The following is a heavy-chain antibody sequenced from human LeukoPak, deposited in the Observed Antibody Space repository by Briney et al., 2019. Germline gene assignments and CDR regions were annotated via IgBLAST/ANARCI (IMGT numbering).Heavy chain of an antibody. Sequence: GESLKISCKGSGYRFTSYWIGWVRQMPGKGLEWMGIIYSPSFQGQVTISADKSISTAYLQWSSLKASDTAMYYCARQYLYDSSGLDIWGQGTMVTVSS. J-gene: IGHJ3*02. D-gene: IGHD3-22*01. CDR1: GYRFTSYW. CDR3: ARQYLYDSSGLDI. V-gene: IGHV5-51*01. CDR2: I.